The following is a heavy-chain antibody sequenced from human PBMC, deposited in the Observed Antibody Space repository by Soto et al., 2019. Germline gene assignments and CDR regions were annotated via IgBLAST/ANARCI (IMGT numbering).Heavy chain of an antibody. D-gene: IGHD3-22*01. CDR3: ARDSQYYYDRRGYTFDY. CDR2: ISAYNGNT. J-gene: IGHJ4*01. Sequence: QVQLVQSGAEVKKPGASVKVSCKASGYTFTSYGISWVRQAPGQGLEWMGWISAYNGNTNYAQKLQGRVTMTTDTSPSRANIELRGLRSADTAVYYCARDSQYYYDRRGYTFDYWGHGTLVTVTS. V-gene: IGHV1-18*01. CDR1: GYTFTSYG.